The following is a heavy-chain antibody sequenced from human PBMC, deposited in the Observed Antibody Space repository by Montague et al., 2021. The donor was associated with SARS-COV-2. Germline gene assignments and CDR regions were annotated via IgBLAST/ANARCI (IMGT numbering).Heavy chain of an antibody. J-gene: IGHJ4*02. D-gene: IGHD6-13*01. V-gene: IGHV4-59*01. Sequence: LVKPTQTLTLTCTVSGGSISSYYWSWIRQPPGKGLEWIGYIYYSGSTNYNPSLKSRVTISVDTSKNQFSLKLSSVTAADTAVYYCARGTAAGTNFDYWGQGTLVTVSS. CDR1: GGSISSYY. CDR2: IYYSGST. CDR3: ARGTAAGTNFDY.